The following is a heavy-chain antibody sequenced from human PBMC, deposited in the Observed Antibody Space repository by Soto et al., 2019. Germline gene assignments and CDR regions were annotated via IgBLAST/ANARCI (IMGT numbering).Heavy chain of an antibody. J-gene: IGHJ3*02. CDR3: ARGRPGWVFDI. V-gene: IGHV4-39*01. CDR1: GGCISSSGDY. D-gene: IGHD1-26*01. CDR2: IYYNGST. Sequence: PSETLSLTCTASGGCISSSGDYWNWIRQPPGKGLEWLGSIYYNGSTYYSPSLKSRVTISVDTSKNQFSLKLTYVTAADTAVYYCARGRPGWVFDIWGQGTMVTVSS.